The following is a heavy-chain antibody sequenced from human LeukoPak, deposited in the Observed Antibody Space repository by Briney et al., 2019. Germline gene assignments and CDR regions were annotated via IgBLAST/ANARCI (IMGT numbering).Heavy chain of an antibody. V-gene: IGHV4-34*01. D-gene: IGHD3-10*01. CDR2: INHSGST. CDR3: ARERVVRVRGVIPYGMDV. CDR1: GGSFSGYY. J-gene: IGHJ6*02. Sequence: PSETLSLICAVYGGSFSGYYWSWIRQPPGKGLEWIGEINHSGSTNYNPSLKSRVTISVDTSKNQFSLKLSSVTAADTAVYYCARERVVRVRGVIPYGMDVWGQGTTVTVSS.